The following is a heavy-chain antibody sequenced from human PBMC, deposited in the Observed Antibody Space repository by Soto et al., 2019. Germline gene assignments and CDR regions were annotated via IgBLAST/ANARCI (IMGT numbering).Heavy chain of an antibody. CDR2: IYYSGST. CDR3: ARGQDAAKVGY. CDR1: GDSISSGDYY. V-gene: IGHV4-30-4*01. Sequence: SETLSLTCTVSGDSISSGDYYWSCIRQPPGKGLEEIWYIYYSGSTYYNPSLKSRVTISVDTSKNQFSLKLSSVPAADTPVYYCARGQDAAKVGYWGLGTLVTVSS. D-gene: IGHD5-18*01. J-gene: IGHJ4*02.